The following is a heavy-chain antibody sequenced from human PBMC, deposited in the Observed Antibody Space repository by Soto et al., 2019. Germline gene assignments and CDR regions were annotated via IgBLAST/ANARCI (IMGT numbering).Heavy chain of an antibody. Sequence: QVQLVQSGAEVKKPGASVKVSCKASGYTFTIYGISWVRQAPGQGLEWIGWISGYNGNTDYAQNLQDRVTLTTDASTSSVYMELRSLRSDDTAVYYCARVDYYDSSGYYGYWGQGTLIIVSS. CDR2: ISGYNGNT. J-gene: IGHJ4*02. V-gene: IGHV1-18*04. CDR1: GYTFTIYG. CDR3: ARVDYYDSSGYYGY. D-gene: IGHD3-22*01.